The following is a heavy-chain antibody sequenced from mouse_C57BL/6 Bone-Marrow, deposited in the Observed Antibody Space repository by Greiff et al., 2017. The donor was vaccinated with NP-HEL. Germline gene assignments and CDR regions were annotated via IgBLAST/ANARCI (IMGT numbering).Heavy chain of an antibody. Sequence: EVMLVESGGGLVKPGGSLKLSCAASGFTFSSYAMSWVRQTPEKRLEWVATLSDGGSYTYYPDNVKGRFTISRDNAKNNLYLPMSHLKSEDTAMYYCARGGYGPENFFDYWGQGTTLTVSS. CDR2: LSDGGSYT. CDR3: ARGGYGPENFFDY. CDR1: GFTFSSYA. V-gene: IGHV5-4*03. J-gene: IGHJ2*01. D-gene: IGHD1-1*01.